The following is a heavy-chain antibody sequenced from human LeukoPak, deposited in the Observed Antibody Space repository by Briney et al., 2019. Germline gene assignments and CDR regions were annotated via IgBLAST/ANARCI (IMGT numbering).Heavy chain of an antibody. Sequence: SETLSLTCAVSGYSISSGYYWGWIRQPPGKGLEWIGSIYHSGSTYYNPSLKSRVTISVDTSKNQFSLKLSSATAADTAVYYCARAHSSGWTFDYWGQGTLVTVSS. CDR3: ARAHSSGWTFDY. D-gene: IGHD6-19*01. CDR2: IYHSGST. V-gene: IGHV4-38-2*01. CDR1: GYSISSGYY. J-gene: IGHJ4*02.